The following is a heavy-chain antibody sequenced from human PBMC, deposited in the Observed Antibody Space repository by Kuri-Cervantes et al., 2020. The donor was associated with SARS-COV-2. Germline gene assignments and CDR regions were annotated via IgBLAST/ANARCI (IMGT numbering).Heavy chain of an antibody. CDR3: ARASLDLTIFGVAYDAFDI. J-gene: IGHJ3*02. V-gene: IGHV3-30-3*01. CDR1: GFTFSSYA. CDR2: ISYDGSNK. D-gene: IGHD3-3*01. Sequence: LSLTCAASGFTFSSYAMHWVRQAPGKGLEWVAVISYDGSNKYYADSVKGRFTISRDNSKNTLYLQMNSLRAEDTAVYYCARASLDLTIFGVAYDAFDIWGQGTMVTVSS.